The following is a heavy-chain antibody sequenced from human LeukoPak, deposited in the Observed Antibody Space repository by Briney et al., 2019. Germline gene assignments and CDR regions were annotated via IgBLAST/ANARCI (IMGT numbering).Heavy chain of an antibody. D-gene: IGHD2-21*02. J-gene: IGHJ4*02. CDR2: LTNRGYTI. CDR1: GFTFSNYA. CDR3: AKAIVVVTARYNDY. V-gene: IGHV3-23*01. Sequence: PGGSLRLSCAASGFTFSNYAMSWVRQAPGKGLEWVSGLTNRGYTIYYADSVKGRFTISRDNSKNTLYLQMNSLRAEDTVIYYCAKAIVVVTARYNDYWGQGTLVTVSS.